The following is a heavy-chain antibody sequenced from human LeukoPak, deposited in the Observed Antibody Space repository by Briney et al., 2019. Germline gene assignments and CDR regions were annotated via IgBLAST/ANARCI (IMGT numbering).Heavy chain of an antibody. D-gene: IGHD3-9*01. Sequence: GGSLRLSCAASGFTFSSYAMHWVRQAPGKGLEWVAVISYDGSNKYYADSVKGRFTISRDNSKNTLYLQMSSLRSEDTAVYYCARDYDILTGYPSGGMDVWGKGTTVTVSS. J-gene: IGHJ6*04. V-gene: IGHV3-30-3*01. CDR3: ARDYDILTGYPSGGMDV. CDR1: GFTFSSYA. CDR2: ISYDGSNK.